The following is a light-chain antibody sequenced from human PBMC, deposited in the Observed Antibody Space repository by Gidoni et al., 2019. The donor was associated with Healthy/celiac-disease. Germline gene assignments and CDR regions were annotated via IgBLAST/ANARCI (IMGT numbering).Light chain of an antibody. CDR3: QQYGSSPARTWT. CDR1: QSVSSSY. V-gene: IGKV3-20*01. Sequence: EIVLTQSPGTLSLSPGERATLSCRASQSVSSSYLAWYQQKPGQAPRLLIYGASSRATGIPDRFSGSGSGTDFTLTISRLEPEDFAVYYCQQYGSSPARTWTFGQXTKVEIK. CDR2: GAS. J-gene: IGKJ1*01.